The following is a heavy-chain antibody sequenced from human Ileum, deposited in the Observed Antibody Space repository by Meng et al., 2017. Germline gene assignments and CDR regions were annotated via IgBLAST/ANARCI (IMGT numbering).Heavy chain of an antibody. V-gene: IGHV6-1*01. J-gene: IGHJ5*02. CDR3: ARGWGGSWYRWFDP. Sequence: SETLSLTRAISGDNVSSNSAAWNWIRQSPSRGLEWLGRTYYRSKWHNDYAVSVKSRITINPDTSKNLFSLQLNSVTPEDTAVFYCARGWGGSWYRWFDPWGQGTLVTVSS. CDR2: TYYRSKWHN. CDR1: GDNVSSNSAA. D-gene: IGHD6-13*01.